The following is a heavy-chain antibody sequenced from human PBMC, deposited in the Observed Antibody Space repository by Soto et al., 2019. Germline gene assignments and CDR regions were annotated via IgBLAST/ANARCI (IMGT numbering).Heavy chain of an antibody. CDR3: ARGEMATMTYYYYGMDV. CDR1: GGTFSSYG. J-gene: IGHJ6*02. V-gene: IGHV1-69*05. Sequence: QVQLVQSGAEVKKPGSSVKVSCKASGGTFSSYGISWVRQAPGQGLEWMGGIIPIFGTANYAQNFQGRVTXTXHESTSTAYMELSSLRSEDTAVYYCARGEMATMTYYYYGMDVWGQGTTVTVSS. D-gene: IGHD5-12*01. CDR2: IIPIFGTA.